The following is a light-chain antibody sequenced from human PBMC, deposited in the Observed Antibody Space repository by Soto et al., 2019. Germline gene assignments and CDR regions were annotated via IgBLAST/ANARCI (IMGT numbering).Light chain of an antibody. CDR3: RPYENGLNILV. Sequence: QSVLTQPPSLSGAPGQRVTISCTGNNSNIGGGYDVHWYQHRPGSAPKLLISVNNIRPSGVPDRFSGSKSGTSASLAISGLQDEDEADYNCRPYENGLNILVFGGGTKLPAL. V-gene: IGLV1-40*01. CDR1: NSNIGGGYD. J-gene: IGLJ3*02. CDR2: VNN.